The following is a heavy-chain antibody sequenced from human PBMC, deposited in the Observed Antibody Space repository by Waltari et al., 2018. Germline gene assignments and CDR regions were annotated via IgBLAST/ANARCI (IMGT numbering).Heavy chain of an antibody. CDR3: ARGGRYCSGGSCYPGYYYYMDV. V-gene: IGHV1-69*10. Sequence: QVQLVQSGAEVKKPGSSVKVSCKASGGTFSSYAISWVRQAPGQGLEWMGGIIPILGIANYEKKFQGRGRITADKSTSTAYMELSRLRSEDTAVYYCARGGRYCSGGSCYPGYYYYMDVWGKGTTVTVSS. CDR2: IIPILGIA. J-gene: IGHJ6*03. D-gene: IGHD2-15*01. CDR1: GGTFSSYA.